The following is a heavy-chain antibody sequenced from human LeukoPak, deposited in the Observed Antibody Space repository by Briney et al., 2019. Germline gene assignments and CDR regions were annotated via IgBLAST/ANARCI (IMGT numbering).Heavy chain of an antibody. CDR3: AKRASGSGTSLYYFDY. Sequence: GGSLRLSCAASGFTFSSHWMHWARQAPGKGLVWVSRINGDETSTAYADSVKGRFTISRDNAKNTLYLQMNSLRAEDTAVYYCAKRASGSGTSLYYFDYWGQGTLVTVSS. D-gene: IGHD3-10*01. J-gene: IGHJ4*02. V-gene: IGHV3-74*01. CDR2: INGDETST. CDR1: GFTFSSHW.